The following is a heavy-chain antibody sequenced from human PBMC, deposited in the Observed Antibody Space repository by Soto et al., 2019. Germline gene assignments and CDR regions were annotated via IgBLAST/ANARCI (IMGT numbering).Heavy chain of an antibody. J-gene: IGHJ4*02. CDR3: ASARWDY. CDR1: GASFTSNY. Sequence: SETLSLTXGVYGASFTSNYWSWVRQPPAKGLEWIGEINHNGLTNYNPSLKSRVTISVDTSKNQFSLKLTSVTAADTAVYYCASARWDYWGQGTLVTVSS. D-gene: IGHD2-15*01. V-gene: IGHV4-34*01. CDR2: INHNGLT.